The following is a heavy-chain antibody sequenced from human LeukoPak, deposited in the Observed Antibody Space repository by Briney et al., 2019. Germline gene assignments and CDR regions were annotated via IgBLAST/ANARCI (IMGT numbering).Heavy chain of an antibody. D-gene: IGHD6-13*01. CDR3: AKDPTGPYDVRQLVYSYMDV. CDR2: IRYDGSNK. Sequence: GGSLRLSCAASGFTFSSYGMHWVRQAPGKGLEWVAFIRYDGSNKYYADSVKGRFTISRDNSKDTLYLQMNSLRAEDTAVYYCAKDPTGPYDVRQLVYSYMDVWGKGTTVTVSS. CDR1: GFTFSSYG. J-gene: IGHJ6*03. V-gene: IGHV3-30*02.